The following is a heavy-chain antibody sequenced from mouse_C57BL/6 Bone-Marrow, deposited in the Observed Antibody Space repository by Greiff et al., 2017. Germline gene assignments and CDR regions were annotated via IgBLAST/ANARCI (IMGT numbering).Heavy chain of an antibody. CDR1: GYTFTSYW. D-gene: IGHD2-5*01. V-gene: IGHV1-69*01. J-gene: IGHJ3*01. Sequence: QVQLQQSGAELVMPGASVKLSCKASGYTFTSYWMHWVKQRPGQGLEWIGEIDPSDSYTNYNQKFKGKSTLTVDQSSSTAYMQLSSLTSEDSAVYYCAREAYYSNYVRFAYWGQGTLVTVSA. CDR3: AREAYYSNYVRFAY. CDR2: IDPSDSYT.